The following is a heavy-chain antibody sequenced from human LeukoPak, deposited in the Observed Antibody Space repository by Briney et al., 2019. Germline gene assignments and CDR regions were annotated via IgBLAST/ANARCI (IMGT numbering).Heavy chain of an antibody. CDR2: ISSSSSYI. Sequence: GGSLRLSCAASGFTFSSYSMDWVRQAPGKGLEWVSSISSSSSYIYYADSVKGRFTISRDNAKNSLYLQMNSLRAEDTAVYYCASEDDSSFCTVDRMDVWGQGPTVTVSS. CDR3: ASEDDSSFCTVDRMDV. CDR1: GFTFSSYS. V-gene: IGHV3-21*01. J-gene: IGHJ6*02. D-gene: IGHD3-22*01.